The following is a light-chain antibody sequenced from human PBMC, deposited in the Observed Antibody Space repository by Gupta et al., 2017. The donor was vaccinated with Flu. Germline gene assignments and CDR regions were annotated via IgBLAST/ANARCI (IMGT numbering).Light chain of an antibody. CDR2: RAS. J-gene: IGKJ2*01. V-gene: IGKV3-15*01. CDR3: QQNNDWPPYT. Sequence: EIVMTQSPATLSVSPGERATLPCRASLSIRTNLAWYQQKPGQAPILLIFRASTRVTGIPARFSGSGSGTEFTLTISSRQSEDFAVYYCQQNNDWPPYTFGQGTKLQIK. CDR1: LSIRTN.